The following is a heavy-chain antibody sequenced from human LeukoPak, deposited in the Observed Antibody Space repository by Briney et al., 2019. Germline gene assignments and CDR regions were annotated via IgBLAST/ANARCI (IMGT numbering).Heavy chain of an antibody. CDR2: ISGSGGST. CDR3: AKVGGVATKGDY. V-gene: IGHV3-23*01. CDR1: GFTFSSYS. D-gene: IGHD5-12*01. Sequence: GGSLRLSCAASGFTFSSYSMSWVRQAPGKGLEWVSAISGSGGSTYYADSVKGRFTISRDNSKNTLYLQMNSLRAEDTAVYYCAKVGGVATKGDYWGQGTLVTVSS. J-gene: IGHJ4*02.